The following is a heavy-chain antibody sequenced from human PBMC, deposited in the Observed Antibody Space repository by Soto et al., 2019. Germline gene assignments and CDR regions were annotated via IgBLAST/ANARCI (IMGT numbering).Heavy chain of an antibody. CDR1: CYSFTSYW. D-gene: IGHD3-10*01. J-gene: IGHJ6*02. Sequence: GESLKISYKGSCYSFTSYWIGWVRQMPGKGLECMGIIYPGDSDTRYSPSFQGQVTISADKSISTAYLQWSSLKASDTAMYYCAGGGVRGVITRTRDYYGMDVWGQGTTVTVSS. V-gene: IGHV5-51*01. CDR2: IYPGDSDT. CDR3: AGGGVRGVITRTRDYYGMDV.